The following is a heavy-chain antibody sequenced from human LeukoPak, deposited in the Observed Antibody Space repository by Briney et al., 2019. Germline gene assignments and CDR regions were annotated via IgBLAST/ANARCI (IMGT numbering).Heavy chain of an antibody. CDR3: AKDFPGVLAGTPWFDP. Sequence: GGSLRLSCAASGFTFSSYGMHWVRQAPGKGLEWVAFIRYDGSNKYYADSVKGRFTISRDNSKNTLYLQMNSLRAEDTAVYYCAKDFPGVLAGTPWFDPWGQGTLVTVSS. CDR2: IRYDGSNK. J-gene: IGHJ5*02. D-gene: IGHD6-13*01. CDR1: GFTFSSYG. V-gene: IGHV3-30*02.